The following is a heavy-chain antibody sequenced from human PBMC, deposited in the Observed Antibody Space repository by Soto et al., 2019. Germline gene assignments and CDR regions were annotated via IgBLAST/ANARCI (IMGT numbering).Heavy chain of an antibody. CDR2: IVVDSGNT. CDR3: AAANSTSPFDP. J-gene: IGHJ5*02. V-gene: IGHV1-58*01. Sequence: VKVSGEACGFTFADSAVQWVRQARGQRLEWIGRIVVDSGNTKYAQKFPERVTSTWDMSTSKAYMELSSLRSEDTAVYYCAAANSTSPFDPWGQGPMDTVSS. D-gene: IGHD2-2*01. CDR1: GFTFADSA.